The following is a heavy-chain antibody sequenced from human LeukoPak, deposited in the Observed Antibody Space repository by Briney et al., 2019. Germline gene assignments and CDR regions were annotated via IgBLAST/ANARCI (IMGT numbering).Heavy chain of an antibody. Sequence: GGSLRLSCAASGFTFSSYWMSWVRQAPGKGLEWVANIKQDGSEKYYVDSVKGRFTISRDNAKNSLYLQMNSLRAEDTAVYYCAGAPDFILMYGFDYWGQGALVTVSS. CDR3: AGAPDFILMYGFDY. CDR2: IKQDGSEK. V-gene: IGHV3-7*01. D-gene: IGHD2-15*01. CDR1: GFTFSSYW. J-gene: IGHJ4*02.